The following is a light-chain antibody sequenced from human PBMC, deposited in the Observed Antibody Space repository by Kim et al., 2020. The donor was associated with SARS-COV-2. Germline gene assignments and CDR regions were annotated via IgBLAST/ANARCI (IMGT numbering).Light chain of an antibody. Sequence: ASVGDRVTITCRASQSISSYLNWYQQKPGKAPKVLIYAASSLQSGVPSRFSGSGSGTDFTLTISSLRPEDFATYYCQQSYSTPLTFGGGTKVDIK. CDR1: QSISSY. J-gene: IGKJ4*01. CDR3: QQSYSTPLT. V-gene: IGKV1-39*01. CDR2: AAS.